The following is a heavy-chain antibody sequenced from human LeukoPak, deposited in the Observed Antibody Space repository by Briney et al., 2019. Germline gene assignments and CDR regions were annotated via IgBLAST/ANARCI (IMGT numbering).Heavy chain of an antibody. CDR3: ARGPPNWGYDY. V-gene: IGHV1-8*01. CDR1: VYTLTRYD. D-gene: IGHD7-27*01. J-gene: IGHJ4*02. CDR2: MSPNSGDA. Sequence: GASEKGSCEASVYTLTRYDFYWVRQATLDRPERMGWMSPNSGDAGYAQKFQDRVTMTRNTSISTAYMELSSLRSDDTAVYYWARGPPNWGYDYWGPGTLVTVSS.